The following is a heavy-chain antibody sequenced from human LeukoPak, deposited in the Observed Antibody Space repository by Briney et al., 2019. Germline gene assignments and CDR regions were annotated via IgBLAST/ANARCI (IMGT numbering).Heavy chain of an antibody. Sequence: GGSLRLSCAASGFTFSTYSMNWVRQAPGKGLEWVSSISGSSSKIYYADSVRGRFTISRDNAKNSLYLQMNSLRAEDTAVYYCARAHEGYYFDYWGQGTLVTVSS. CDR2: ISGSSSKI. CDR1: GFTFSTYS. J-gene: IGHJ4*02. V-gene: IGHV3-21*01. CDR3: ARAHEGYYFDY.